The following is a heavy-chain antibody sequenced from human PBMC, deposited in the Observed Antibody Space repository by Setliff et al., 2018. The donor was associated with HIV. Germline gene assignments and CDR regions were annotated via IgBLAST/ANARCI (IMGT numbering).Heavy chain of an antibody. CDR3: ASRLPLSSGSAFAY. Sequence: SETLSLTCTVSGASITTHWWTWLRQPAGKGLEWIGHIYSRGTTKYNPSLESRVTISVDTSKNQFSLKLTSVTAADTSVYFCASRLPLSSGSAFAYWGQGTLVTVSS. J-gene: IGHJ4*02. V-gene: IGHV4-4*09. D-gene: IGHD3-10*01. CDR1: GASITTHW. CDR2: IYSRGTT.